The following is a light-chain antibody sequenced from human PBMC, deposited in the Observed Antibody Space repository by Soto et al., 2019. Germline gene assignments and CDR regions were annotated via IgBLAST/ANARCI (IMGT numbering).Light chain of an antibody. Sequence: PGERATLSCRASQNVRSYLAWYQQKPGQAPRLLIYDASNRATGIPARFSGSGSGTDFTLTISSLEPEDFAVYYCQQRSNWPPMYTFGQGTKLEIK. CDR3: QQRSNWPPMYT. J-gene: IGKJ2*01. CDR2: DAS. CDR1: QNVRSY. V-gene: IGKV3-11*01.